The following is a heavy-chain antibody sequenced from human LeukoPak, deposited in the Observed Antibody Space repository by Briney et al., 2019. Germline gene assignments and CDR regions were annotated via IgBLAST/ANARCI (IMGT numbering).Heavy chain of an antibody. V-gene: IGHV3-7*01. Sequence: PGGSLRLSCAVSGFTLSSFSMSWVRQAPGKGLEWVANLKEDESEKYYVDSVKGRFTISRDNAKNSLYLQMNSLRAEDTAVYYCARDLLVSDCSSTSLHPLYYYYYMDVWGKGTTVTVSS. CDR1: GFTLSSFS. CDR2: LKEDESEK. D-gene: IGHD2-2*01. J-gene: IGHJ6*03. CDR3: ARDLLVSDCSSTSLHPLYYYYYMDV.